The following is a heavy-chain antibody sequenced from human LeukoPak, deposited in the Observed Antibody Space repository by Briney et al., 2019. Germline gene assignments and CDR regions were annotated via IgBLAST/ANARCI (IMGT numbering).Heavy chain of an antibody. CDR2: LSSGDST. CDR3: ARDRSGSYQWDY. D-gene: IGHD1-26*01. CDR1: GFNVNSYY. J-gene: IGHJ4*02. Sequence: GGSLRLSCAASGFNVNSYYMSWVRQAPGRGLEWVSALSSGDSTHYADSVKGRFTISRDNAKNSLYLQMNSLRAEDTAVYYCARDRSGSYQWDYWGQGTLVTVSS. V-gene: IGHV3-53*01.